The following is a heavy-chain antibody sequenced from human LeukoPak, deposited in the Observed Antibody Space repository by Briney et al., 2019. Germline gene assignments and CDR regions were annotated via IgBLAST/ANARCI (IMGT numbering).Heavy chain of an antibody. CDR3: AREDSGSYRFDY. Sequence: SETLSLTCAVSGGSISSGGYSWSWIRQPPGKGLEWIGYIYYSGSTYYNPSLKSRVTISVDTSKNQFSLKLSSVTAADTAVYYCAREDSGSYRFDYWGQGTLVTVSS. V-gene: IGHV4-30-4*08. J-gene: IGHJ4*02. CDR1: GGSISSGGYS. CDR2: IYYSGST. D-gene: IGHD1-26*01.